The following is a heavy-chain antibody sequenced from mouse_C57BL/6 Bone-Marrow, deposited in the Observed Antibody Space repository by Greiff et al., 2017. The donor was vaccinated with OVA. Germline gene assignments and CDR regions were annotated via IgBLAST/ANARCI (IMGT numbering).Heavy chain of an antibody. V-gene: IGHV5-6*01. Sequence: VQLKESGGDLVKPGGSLKLSCAASGFTFSSYGMSWVRQTPDKRLEWVATISSGGSYTYYPDSVKGRFTISRDNAKNTLYLQMSSLKSEDTAMYYCARNLYYDYSWFAYWGQGTLVTVS. D-gene: IGHD2-4*01. CDR1: GFTFSSYG. J-gene: IGHJ3*01. CDR3: ARNLYYDYSWFAY. CDR2: ISSGGSYT.